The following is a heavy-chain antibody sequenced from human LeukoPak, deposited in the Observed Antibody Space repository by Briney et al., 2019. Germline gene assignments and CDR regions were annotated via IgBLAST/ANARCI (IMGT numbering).Heavy chain of an antibody. CDR2: IYYSGST. J-gene: IGHJ4*02. D-gene: IGHD3-16*02. V-gene: IGHV4-59*08. CDR1: GGSISSYY. CDR3: ARQNYDYVWGSYRFDY. Sequence: SETLSLTCTVPGGSISSYYWSWIRQPPGKGLEWSGYIYYSGSTNYNPSLKSRVTISVDTSKNQFSLKLSSVTAADTAVYYCARQNYDYVWGSYRFDYWGQGTLVTVSS.